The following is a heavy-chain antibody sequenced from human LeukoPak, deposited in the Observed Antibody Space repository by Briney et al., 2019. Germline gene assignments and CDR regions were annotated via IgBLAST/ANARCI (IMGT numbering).Heavy chain of an antibody. D-gene: IGHD7-27*01. CDR1: GGSFSGYY. CDR2: INHSRST. J-gene: IGHJ4*02. Sequence: SETLSLTRAVYGGSFSGYYWSWIRQPPGKGLEWIGEINHSRSTNYNPSLKSRVTISVDTSKNQFSLKLSSVTAADTAVYYCAINWVYFDYWGQGTLVTVSS. CDR3: AINWVYFDY. V-gene: IGHV4-34*01.